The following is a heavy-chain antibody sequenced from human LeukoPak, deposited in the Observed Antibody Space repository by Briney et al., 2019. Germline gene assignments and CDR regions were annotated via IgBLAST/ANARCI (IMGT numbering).Heavy chain of an antibody. CDR2: ISAYNGNT. CDR3: RITMVRGVIQFDY. J-gene: IGHJ4*02. CDR1: GYTFTSYG. V-gene: IGHV1-18*01. D-gene: IGHD3-10*01. Sequence: ASVKVSCKASGYTFTSYGFSWVRQAPGQGLEWMGWISAYNGNTNYAQKLQGRVTMTTDTSTSTVYMELWSLRSDDTAVYYCRITMVRGVIQFDYWGQGTLVTVSS.